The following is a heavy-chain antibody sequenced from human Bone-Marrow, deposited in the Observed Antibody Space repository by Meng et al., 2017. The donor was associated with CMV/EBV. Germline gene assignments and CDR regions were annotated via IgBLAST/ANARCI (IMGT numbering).Heavy chain of an antibody. CDR3: AHSRGSGSPLDY. V-gene: IGHV2-5*01. CDR1: GFSLSTSGVG. Sequence: SGPTLVKPTQTLTLTCTFSGFSLSTSGVGVGWIRQPPGKALEWLALIYWNDDKRYSPSLKSRPTITKDTSKTQVVLTITNMDPVDTATYYCAHSRGSGSPLDYWGQGTLVTVSS. D-gene: IGHD2-15*01. J-gene: IGHJ4*02. CDR2: IYWNDDK.